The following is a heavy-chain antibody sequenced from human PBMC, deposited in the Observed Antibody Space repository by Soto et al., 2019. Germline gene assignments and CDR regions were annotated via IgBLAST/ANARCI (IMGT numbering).Heavy chain of an antibody. CDR3: AKALGVAAAFDY. CDR2: ISYDGSNK. J-gene: IGHJ4*02. CDR1: GFTFSSYG. D-gene: IGHD6-13*01. Sequence: QVQLVESGGGVVQPGRSLRLSCAASGFTFSSYGMHWVRQAPGKGLEWVAVISYDGSNKYYADSVKGRFTISRDNSKNTLYLKMNSLRAEDTAVYYCAKALGVAAAFDYWGQGTLVTVSS. V-gene: IGHV3-30*18.